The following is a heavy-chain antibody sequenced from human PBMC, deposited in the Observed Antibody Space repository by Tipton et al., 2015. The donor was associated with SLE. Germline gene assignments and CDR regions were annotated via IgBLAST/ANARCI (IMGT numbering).Heavy chain of an antibody. J-gene: IGHJ6*02. V-gene: IGHV3-53*05. CDR1: GFTVSRNY. CDR3: ARDGGYGMDV. CDR2: IYSGGPT. D-gene: IGHD3-3*01. Sequence: SLRLSCAASGFTVSRNYMTWVRQAPGKGLEWVLVIYSGGPTYSADSVKGRFTISRDSSKNTLYLQMNSLRPEDTAVYYCARDGGYGMDVWGQGTAVTVSS.